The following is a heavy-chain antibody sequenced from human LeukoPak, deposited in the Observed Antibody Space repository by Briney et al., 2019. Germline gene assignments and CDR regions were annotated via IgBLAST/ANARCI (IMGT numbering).Heavy chain of an antibody. CDR2: IYYSGST. J-gene: IGHJ4*02. V-gene: IGHV4-34*01. CDR3: ARDGSSGWHEEVY. Sequence: SETLSLTCAVYGGSFSGYYWSWIRQPPGKGLEWIGSIYYSGSTYYNPSLKSRVTISVDTSKNQFSLKLSSVTAADTAVYYCARDGSSGWHEEVYWGQGTLVTVSS. CDR1: GGSFSGYY. D-gene: IGHD6-19*01.